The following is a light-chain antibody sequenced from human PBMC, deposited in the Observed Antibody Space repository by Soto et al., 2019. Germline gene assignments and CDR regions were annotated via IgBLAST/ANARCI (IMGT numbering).Light chain of an antibody. V-gene: IGKV3-11*01. CDR1: QSVSTY. CDR3: QHRSSWPLT. CDR2: DAS. Sequence: EIVLTQSPVTLSLSPGEKATLSCRASQSVSTYLGWYQQKHGQAPRLILYDASQRATGFPDRFSGSGSGTAVTLTISSLEHDDFSVYFWQHRSSWPLTFGGGPKVEIK. J-gene: IGKJ4*01.